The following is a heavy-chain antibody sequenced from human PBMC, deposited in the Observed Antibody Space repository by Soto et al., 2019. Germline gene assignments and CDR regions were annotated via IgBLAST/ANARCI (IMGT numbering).Heavy chain of an antibody. Sequence: GGSLRLSCAASGFTFSSYAMSWVRQAPGKGLEWVSAISGSGGSTYYADSVKGRFTISRDNSKNKLYLQMNSLRAEDTAVYYCAKGYCSGGSCDRYYYYYYMDVWGKGTTVTVSS. CDR1: GFTFSSYA. V-gene: IGHV3-23*01. CDR3: AKGYCSGGSCDRYYYYYYMDV. J-gene: IGHJ6*03. D-gene: IGHD2-15*01. CDR2: ISGSGGST.